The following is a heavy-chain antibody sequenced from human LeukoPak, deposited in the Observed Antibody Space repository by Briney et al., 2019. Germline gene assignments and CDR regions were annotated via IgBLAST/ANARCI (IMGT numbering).Heavy chain of an antibody. J-gene: IGHJ4*02. Sequence: PGGSLRLSCAASGFTVSSHYMSWVRQAPGKGLEWVSIIYSGGSTYSADSVKGRFTISRDNSKNTLYLQMKSLRGEDTAVYYCARSYTPRSFDYRGQGTLVTVSS. CDR2: IYSGGST. D-gene: IGHD2-2*02. V-gene: IGHV3-66*01. CDR1: GFTVSSHY. CDR3: ARSYTPRSFDY.